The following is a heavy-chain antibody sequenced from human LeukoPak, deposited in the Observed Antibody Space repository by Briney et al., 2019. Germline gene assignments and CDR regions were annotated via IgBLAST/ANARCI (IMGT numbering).Heavy chain of an antibody. CDR3: ARENPYYYYMDV. J-gene: IGHJ6*03. V-gene: IGHV3-21*01. CDR1: GFTFSSYS. CDR2: IPGSSNYV. Sequence: GGSLRLSCAASGFTFSSYSMNWVRQAPGKGLEWVSSIPGSSNYVYYADSVKGRFTISRDNAEDSLYLQMNSLRAEDTAVYYCARENPYYYYMDVWGKGTTVTVSS.